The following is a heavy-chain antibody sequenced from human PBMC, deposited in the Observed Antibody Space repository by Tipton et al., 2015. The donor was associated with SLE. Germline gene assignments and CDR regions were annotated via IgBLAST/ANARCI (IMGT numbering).Heavy chain of an antibody. J-gene: IGHJ3*02. Sequence: SLRLSCAASGFTFSSYGMHWVRQAPGKGLEWVAVIWYDGSNKYYADSVKGRFTISRDNSKNTLYLQMNSLRAEDTAVYYCAKAAAAGPSDAFDIWGQGTMVTVSS. CDR2: IWYDGSNK. CDR3: AKAAAAGPSDAFDI. CDR1: GFTFSSYG. V-gene: IGHV3-33*06. D-gene: IGHD6-13*01.